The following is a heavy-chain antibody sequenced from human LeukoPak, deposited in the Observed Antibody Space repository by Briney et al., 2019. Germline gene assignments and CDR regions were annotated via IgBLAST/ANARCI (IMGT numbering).Heavy chain of an antibody. J-gene: IGHJ4*02. V-gene: IGHV4-59*01. CDR1: GGSISSYY. D-gene: IGHD3-10*01. Sequence: PPETLSLTCTVSGGSISSYYGSWIRQPPGKGLEWIGYIYYSGSTNYNPSLKSRVTISVDTSKTQFALKLSSGTAADTAVYYCARANDYGSGSYLLDYWGQGTLVTVSS. CDR3: ARANDYGSGSYLLDY. CDR2: IYYSGST.